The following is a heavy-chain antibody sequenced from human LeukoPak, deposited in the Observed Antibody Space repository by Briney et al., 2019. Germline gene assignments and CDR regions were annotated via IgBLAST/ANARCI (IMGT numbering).Heavy chain of an antibody. CDR3: ARDGYNWADL. J-gene: IGHJ5*02. Sequence: GGSLRLSCAASGFTFDYFAMSWVRQTPGKGLAWIAYISRISTAIQYADSVKGRFTISRDNGENSLFLQMNSLRVEDTALYYCARDGYNWADLWGQGTLVTVSS. CDR1: GFTFDYFA. D-gene: IGHD5-24*01. CDR2: ISRISTAI. V-gene: IGHV3-48*01.